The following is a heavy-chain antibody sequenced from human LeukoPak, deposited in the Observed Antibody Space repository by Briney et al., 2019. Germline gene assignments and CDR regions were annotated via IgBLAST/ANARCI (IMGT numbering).Heavy chain of an antibody. V-gene: IGHV4-39*01. CDR2: IYYNGAT. Sequence: NPAETLSLTCTVSGGSIRSTSHYWGWVRQAPGRGLEWIGRIYYNGATYYNPSLKSRVTISVDTSKNQFSLKLTSVTAADTALYYRARHMGYQGDLDYFDSWGQGTLVTVSS. D-gene: IGHD2-21*02. J-gene: IGHJ4*02. CDR3: ARHMGYQGDLDYFDS. CDR1: GGSIRSTSHY.